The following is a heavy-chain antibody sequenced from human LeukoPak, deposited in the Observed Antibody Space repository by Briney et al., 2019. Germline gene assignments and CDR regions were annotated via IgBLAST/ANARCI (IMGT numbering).Heavy chain of an antibody. CDR1: GFTFSSYS. CDR3: ARAGSWSSRPYFDY. J-gene: IGHJ4*02. CDR2: ISSSSSYI. D-gene: IGHD1-26*01. Sequence: GGSLRLSCAASGFTFSSYSMNWVRQAPGKGLEWVSSISSSSSYIYYADSVKGRFTISRDNAKNSLYLQMNSLRAEDTAVYYRARAGSWSSRPYFDYWGQGILVSVSS. V-gene: IGHV3-21*04.